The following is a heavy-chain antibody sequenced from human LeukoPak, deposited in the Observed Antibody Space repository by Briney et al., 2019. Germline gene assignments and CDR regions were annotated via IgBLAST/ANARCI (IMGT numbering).Heavy chain of an antibody. CDR3: ARAPEMATIRGRFDY. CDR1: GGSISSSSYY. D-gene: IGHD5-24*01. J-gene: IGHJ4*02. Sequence: SETLSLTCTVSGGSISSSSYYWGWIRQPPGKWLEWIGSIYYSGSTYYNPSLKSRVTISVDTSKNQFSLKLSSVTAADTAVYYCARAPEMATIRGRFDYWGQGTLVTVSS. V-gene: IGHV4-39*07. CDR2: IYYSGST.